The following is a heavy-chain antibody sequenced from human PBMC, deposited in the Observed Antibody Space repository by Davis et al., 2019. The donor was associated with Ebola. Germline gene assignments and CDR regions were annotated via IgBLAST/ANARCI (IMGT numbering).Heavy chain of an antibody. CDR2: ITVTSNYT. J-gene: IGHJ5*02. CDR3: ARRNWFDP. V-gene: IGHV3-21*01. Sequence: GESLKISCAASGFTFSSHSMNWVRQAPGKGLEWVSSITVTSNYTYYADSVKGRFTISRDNAKNSLYLQMNSLRAEDTAVYYCARRNWFDPWGQGTLVTVSS. CDR1: GFTFSSHS.